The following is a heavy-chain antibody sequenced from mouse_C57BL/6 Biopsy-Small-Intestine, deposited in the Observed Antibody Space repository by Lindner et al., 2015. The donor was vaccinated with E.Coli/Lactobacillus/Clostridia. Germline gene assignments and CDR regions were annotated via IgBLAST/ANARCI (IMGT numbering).Heavy chain of an antibody. CDR3: ARLGYSGGY. CDR2: INPNNGGI. CDR1: GYSFTDYY. J-gene: IGHJ2*01. Sequence: VQLQESGPELVKPGASVKISCKASGYSFTDYYMNWVKQSHGKSLEWIGDINPNNGGISYNQKFKGKATLTADKSSSTAYMELRSLTSEDSAVYYCARLGYSGGYWGQGTTLTVSS. D-gene: IGHD3-1*01. V-gene: IGHV1-26*01.